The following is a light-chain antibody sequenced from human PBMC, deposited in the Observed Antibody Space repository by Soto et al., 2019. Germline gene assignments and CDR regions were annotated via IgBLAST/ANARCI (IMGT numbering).Light chain of an antibody. CDR1: QSISNY. V-gene: IGKV1-39*01. Sequence: DIQMTQSPSSLSASVGDSVTITCRASQSISNYLNWYQQKPGKAPKLLVYAASSLQSGVPSRFSGSGSGPDFTLTISSLQPEDFATYYCQQSYSTPFTFGPGTKVDIK. CDR2: AAS. CDR3: QQSYSTPFT. J-gene: IGKJ3*01.